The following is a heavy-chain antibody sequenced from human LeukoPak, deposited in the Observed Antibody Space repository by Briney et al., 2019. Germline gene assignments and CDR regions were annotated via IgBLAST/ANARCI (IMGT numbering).Heavy chain of an antibody. V-gene: IGHV3-74*01. CDR2: IKYDGSIT. CDR1: GFSFSNHW. Sequence: GGTLRLSCAASGFSFSNHWMHWVRQAPGKGLVWVSRIKYDGSITSYADSVKGRFTISRDNAKNTLYLEMNSLRAEDTAVYYCARSDWFDPWGQGTLVTVSS. CDR3: ARSDWFDP. J-gene: IGHJ5*02.